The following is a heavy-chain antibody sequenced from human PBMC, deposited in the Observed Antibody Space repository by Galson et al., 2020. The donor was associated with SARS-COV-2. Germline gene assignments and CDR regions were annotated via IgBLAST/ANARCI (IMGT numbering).Heavy chain of an antibody. D-gene: IGHD3-22*01. Sequence: SQASETLSLTSAVYGGAFSGYYWGWIRQPPGKGLEWIGEINPTGSISYNTSLKSRVTIPKETSKSQFPLRLSSVTAAETAMYYCARGTRDVTMIVMIVTTASYYLGFWGQGSLVTVSS. J-gene: IGHJ4*02. CDR1: GGAFSGYY. CDR3: ARGTRDVTMIVMIVTTASYYLGF. V-gene: IGHV4-34*01. CDR2: INPTGSI.